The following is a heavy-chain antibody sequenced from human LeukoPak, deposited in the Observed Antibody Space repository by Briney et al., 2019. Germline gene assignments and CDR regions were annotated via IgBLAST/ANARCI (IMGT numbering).Heavy chain of an antibody. Sequence: GGSLRLSCAGSGFTLSDYSINWVRQAPGKGLEWVSSINPTSSSIYYADAVGGRFTISRDNAKSSLYLQMNGLTVEDTAVYYCVRLRRNSDRSYYYYYYDHWGKGILVTVSS. CDR3: VRLRRNSDRSYYYYYYDH. CDR2: INPTSSSI. J-gene: IGHJ4*02. V-gene: IGHV3-21*01. D-gene: IGHD3-22*01. CDR1: GFTLSDYS.